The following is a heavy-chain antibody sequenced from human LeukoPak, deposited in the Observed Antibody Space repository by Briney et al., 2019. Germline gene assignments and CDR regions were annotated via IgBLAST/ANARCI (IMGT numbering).Heavy chain of an antibody. D-gene: IGHD4-23*01. Sequence: SVKVSCKASGGTFSSYAISWVRQAPGQGLEWMGRIIPILGIANYAQKFQGRVTITADKSTSTAYMELSSLRSDDTAVYYCARDTDVAPFDPWGQGTLVTVSS. CDR2: IIPILGIA. CDR3: ARDTDVAPFDP. V-gene: IGHV1-69*04. J-gene: IGHJ5*02. CDR1: GGTFSSYA.